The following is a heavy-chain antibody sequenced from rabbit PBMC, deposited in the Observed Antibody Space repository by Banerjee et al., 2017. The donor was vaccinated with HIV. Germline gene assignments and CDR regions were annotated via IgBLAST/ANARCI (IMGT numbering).Heavy chain of an antibody. CDR1: GFTFTNYW. J-gene: IGHJ4*01. V-gene: IGHV1S40*01. CDR2: INTISGDT. Sequence: QSLEESGGGLVKPGGTLTLTCTASGFTFTNYWMSWVRQAPGKGLEWIACINTISGDTVYATWAKGRFTISKASWTTVTLQMTSLTAADTASYFCARDLAGVIGWNFNLWGPGTLVTVS. CDR3: ARDLAGVIGWNFNL. D-gene: IGHD4-1*01.